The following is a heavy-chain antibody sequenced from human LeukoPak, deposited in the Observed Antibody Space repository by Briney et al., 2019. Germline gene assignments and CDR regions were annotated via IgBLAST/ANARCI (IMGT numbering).Heavy chain of an antibody. D-gene: IGHD3-10*01. CDR1: GFTFSSYG. V-gene: IGHV3-30*18. CDR2: ISYDGSNK. Sequence: PGRSLRLSCAASGFTFSSYGMHWVRQAPGKGLEWVAVISYDGSNKYYADSVKGRFTISRDNSKNTLYLQMNSLRAEDTAVYYCAKDANYYGSGGYYNPYYFDYWGQGTLVTVSS. CDR3: AKDANYYGSGGYYNPYYFDY. J-gene: IGHJ4*02.